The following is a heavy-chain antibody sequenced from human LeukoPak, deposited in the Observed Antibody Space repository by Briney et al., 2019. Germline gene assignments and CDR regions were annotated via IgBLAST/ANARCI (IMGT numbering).Heavy chain of an antibody. J-gene: IGHJ4*02. V-gene: IGHV1-69*06. CDR2: IIPIFGTA. CDR3: AREYGSGSWPAGY. Sequence: ASVKVSCKASGGTFSSYAISWVRQAPGQGLEWMGGIIPIFGTANYAQKFQGRVTITGNTSISTAYMELSSLRSEDTAVYYCAREYGSGSWPAGYWGQGTLVTVSS. D-gene: IGHD3-10*01. CDR1: GGTFSSYA.